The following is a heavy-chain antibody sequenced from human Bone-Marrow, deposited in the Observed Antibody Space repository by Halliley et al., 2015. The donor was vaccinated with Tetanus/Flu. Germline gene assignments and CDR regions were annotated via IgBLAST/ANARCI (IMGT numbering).Heavy chain of an antibody. V-gene: IGHV3-21*01. J-gene: IGHJ3*02. CDR2: ISGGGNRI. Sequence: SLRLSCVASGFTFKSYSMNWVRQAPGKGLEWVSSISGGGNRIYFPDSVKGRFTASRENAKNSVYLQMSTVGAEDTALYFCVRLEDSSGYIFHAFDIWGQGTMVTVSS. D-gene: IGHD3-22*01. CDR1: GFTFKSYS. CDR3: VRLEDSSGYIFHAFDI.